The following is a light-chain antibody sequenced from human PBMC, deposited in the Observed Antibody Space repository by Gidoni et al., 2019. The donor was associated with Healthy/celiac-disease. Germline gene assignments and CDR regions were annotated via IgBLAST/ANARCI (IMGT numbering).Light chain of an antibody. CDR1: QSVSSN. J-gene: IGKJ1*01. Sequence: SPATLSVSPGERATLSCRASQSVSSNLAWYQQKPGQAPRLLIYGASTRATGIPARFSGSGSGTEFTLTISSLQSEDFAVYYCQQYNNWAETFGQGTKVEIK. V-gene: IGKV3-15*01. CDR2: GAS. CDR3: QQYNNWAET.